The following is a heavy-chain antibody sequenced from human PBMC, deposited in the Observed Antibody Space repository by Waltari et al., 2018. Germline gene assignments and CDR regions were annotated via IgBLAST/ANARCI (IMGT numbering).Heavy chain of an antibody. CDR3: ARVNSGSYHDAFDI. V-gene: IGHV3-66*02. CDR2: IYSGGST. Sequence: EVQLVESGGGLVQPGGSLRLSCAASGFTVSSNYMSWVRQAPGQGLEWVSVIYSGGSTYYADSVKGRFTISRDNSKNTLYLQMNSLRAEDTAVYYCARVNSGSYHDAFDIWGQGTMVTVSS. D-gene: IGHD1-26*01. J-gene: IGHJ3*02. CDR1: GFTVSSNY.